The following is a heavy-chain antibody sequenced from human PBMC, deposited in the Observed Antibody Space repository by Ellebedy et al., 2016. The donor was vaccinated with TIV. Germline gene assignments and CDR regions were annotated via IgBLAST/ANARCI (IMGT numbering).Heavy chain of an antibody. Sequence: PGGSLRLSCAASGFSFSGYWMIWVRQAPGKGLEWVANIKQDGSEKYYLDSVKGRFTISRDNAKNSLYLQMNSLRAEDTAVYYCARGSDSSNWYLNWFDPWGQGTLVTVSS. CDR1: GFSFSGYW. J-gene: IGHJ5*02. V-gene: IGHV3-7*01. CDR2: IKQDGSEK. CDR3: ARGSDSSNWYLNWFDP. D-gene: IGHD6-13*01.